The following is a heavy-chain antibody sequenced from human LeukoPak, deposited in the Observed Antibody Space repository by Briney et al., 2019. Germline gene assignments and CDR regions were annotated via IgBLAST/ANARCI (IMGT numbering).Heavy chain of an antibody. Sequence: PSQTLSLTCTVSGGSISSGDYYWSWIRQPPGKGLEWIGYIYHSGSTYYNPSLKSRVTISVDTSKNQFSLKLSSVTAADTAVYYCARVAYYYDSSGYSPVDYWGQGTLVTVSS. CDR2: IYHSGST. D-gene: IGHD3-22*01. J-gene: IGHJ4*02. CDR1: GGSISSGDYY. V-gene: IGHV4-30-4*08. CDR3: ARVAYYYDSSGYSPVDY.